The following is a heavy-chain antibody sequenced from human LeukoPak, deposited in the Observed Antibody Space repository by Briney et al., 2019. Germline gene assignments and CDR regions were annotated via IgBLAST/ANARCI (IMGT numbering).Heavy chain of an antibody. CDR1: GGTFSSYP. J-gene: IGHJ3*02. D-gene: IGHD5-24*01. V-gene: IGHV1-69*13. CDR3: ARVRIRDGYNIFVGAFDI. CDR2: IIPIFATA. Sequence: GASVKVSCKASGGTFSSYPISWVRQAPGQGLAWMGGIIPIFATADYAQKFQGRVTITADESTSTAYMELSSLRSEDTAVYYCARVRIRDGYNIFVGAFDIWGQGTMVTVSS.